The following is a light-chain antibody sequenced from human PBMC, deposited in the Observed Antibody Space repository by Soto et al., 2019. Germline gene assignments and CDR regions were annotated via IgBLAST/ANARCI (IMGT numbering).Light chain of an antibody. CDR2: GAS. J-gene: IGKJ4*01. CDR3: QQSHSVPLT. CDR1: QSISSY. V-gene: IGKV1-39*01. Sequence: DIQMTQSPSSLSGSVGDRVTVTFLASQSISSYLNWFQHKPGEAPKRLIYGASILQDGVPSRFSGSGSGTDYTLTISGLQTEDFGTYYCQQSHSVPLTFGGGTKVDIK.